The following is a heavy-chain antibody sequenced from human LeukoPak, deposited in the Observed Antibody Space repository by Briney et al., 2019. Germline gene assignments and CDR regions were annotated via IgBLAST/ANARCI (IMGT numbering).Heavy chain of an antibody. J-gene: IGHJ3*02. D-gene: IGHD7-27*01. CDR1: GYTFTGYY. V-gene: IGHV1-2*02. CDR3: ARARRAELGIGAFDI. CDR2: INPNSGGT. Sequence: ASVKVSCKASGYTFTGYYMHWVRQAPGQGLEWMGWINPNSGGTNYAQKFQGRVTMTRDTSISTAYMELSRLRSDDTAVYYCARARRAELGIGAFDIWGQGTMVTVSS.